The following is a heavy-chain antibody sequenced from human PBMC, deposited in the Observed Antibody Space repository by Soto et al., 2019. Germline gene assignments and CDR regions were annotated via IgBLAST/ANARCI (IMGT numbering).Heavy chain of an antibody. CDR1: GFTFSTYA. V-gene: IGHV3-30-3*01. D-gene: IGHD6-19*01. CDR2: ISYDGSDE. J-gene: IGHJ4*02. Sequence: QVQLVESGGGVVQPGRSLRLSCAASGFTFSTYAMHWVRQAPGKGLEWLAVISYDGSDEYFADSGKGRFTISRDNSKNTLYLQMNSLGTEDTAVYYCTRAEAVAGPYYFDYWGQGTLVTVSS. CDR3: TRAEAVAGPYYFDY.